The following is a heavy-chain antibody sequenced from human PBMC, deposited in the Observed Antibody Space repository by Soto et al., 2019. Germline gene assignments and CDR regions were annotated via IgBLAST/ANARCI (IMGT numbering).Heavy chain of an antibody. CDR1: GYTFTSYG. CDR3: EREVEGGGYTVTTWDGWENWFDP. CDR2: ISAYNGNT. D-gene: IGHD4-17*01. J-gene: IGHJ5*02. V-gene: IGHV1-18*01. Sequence: QVQLVQSGAEVKKPGASVKVSCKASGYTFTSYGISWVRQAPGQGLEWMGWISAYNGNTNYAQKLQGRVTMTTDTSKSTVYMELRSLRSDDTAVYYCEREVEGGGYTVTTWDGWENWFDPWGQGTLVTVSS.